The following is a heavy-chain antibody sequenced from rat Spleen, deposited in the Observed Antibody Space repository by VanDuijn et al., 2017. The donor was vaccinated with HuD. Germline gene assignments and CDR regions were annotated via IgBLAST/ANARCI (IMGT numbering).Heavy chain of an antibody. D-gene: IGHD1-4*01. Sequence: EVQLVESGGGLVQPGRSLKLSCAASGFTFSDYAMAWVRQAPKKGLEWVATIVYDGSRIYYRDSVKGRFTISRDKAKSTLYLQMDSLRSEDTATYYCARHLIPGYFDYWGQGVMVTVSS. V-gene: IGHV5-7*01. CDR2: IVYDGSRI. CDR3: ARHLIPGYFDY. CDR1: GFTFSDYA. J-gene: IGHJ2*01.